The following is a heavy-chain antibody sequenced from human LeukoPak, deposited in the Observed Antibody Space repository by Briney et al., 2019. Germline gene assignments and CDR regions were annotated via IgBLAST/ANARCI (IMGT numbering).Heavy chain of an antibody. CDR3: ARDGYCSGGSCYRAYYFDY. D-gene: IGHD2-15*01. Sequence: GGSLRLSCAASGFTFSSYWMNWARQAPGKGLEWVSVIYSGGSTYYVDSVKGRFTISRDNSKNTLYLQMNSLRAEDTAVYYCARDGYCSGGSCYRAYYFDYWGQGTLVTVSS. J-gene: IGHJ4*02. V-gene: IGHV3-66*01. CDR2: IYSGGST. CDR1: GFTFSSYW.